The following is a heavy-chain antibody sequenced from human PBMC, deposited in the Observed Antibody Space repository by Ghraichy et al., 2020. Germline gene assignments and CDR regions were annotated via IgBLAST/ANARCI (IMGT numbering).Heavy chain of an antibody. J-gene: IGHJ4*02. CDR3: VRDRTVAGTGPHFDY. V-gene: IGHV3-74*01. D-gene: IGHD6-13*01. Sequence: GGSLILSCAVSGFTLSSHWMHWVRQAPGKGLVWVSRIHPDGSDTTYADSVKGRFTISRDNAENMVYLQMNSLRAEDAAVYYCVRDRTVAGTGPHFDYWGQGTLVTVAS. CDR2: IHPDGSDT. CDR1: GFTLSSHW.